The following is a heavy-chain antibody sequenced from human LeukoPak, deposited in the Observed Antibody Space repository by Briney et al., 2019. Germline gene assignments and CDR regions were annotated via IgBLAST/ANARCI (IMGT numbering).Heavy chain of an antibody. CDR1: GYTFTSFG. V-gene: IGHV1-18*01. D-gene: IGHD2-2*01. CDR2: ITTYNGDT. J-gene: IGHJ4*02. Sequence: ASVKVSCKASGYTFTSFGISWVRQAPGQGLEWIGWITTYNGDTNYAQKLQGRVTMTTDTSTNTAYMELRSLRSDDTAVYYCARDVCSSTSCYYSYFDYWGQGTLVTVSS. CDR3: ARDVCSSTSCYYSYFDY.